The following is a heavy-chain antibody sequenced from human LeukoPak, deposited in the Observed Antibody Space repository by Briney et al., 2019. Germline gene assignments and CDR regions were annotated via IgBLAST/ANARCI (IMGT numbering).Heavy chain of an antibody. V-gene: IGHV1-69*05. Sequence: GASVKVSCKASGGTFSSYAISWVRQAPGQGLEWMGRIIPIFGTANYAQKFQGRVTITTDESTSTAYMELSSLRSEDTAVYYCASFYYDSSGYKYFQHWGQGTPVTVSS. D-gene: IGHD3-22*01. J-gene: IGHJ1*01. CDR2: IIPIFGTA. CDR3: ASFYYDSSGYKYFQH. CDR1: GGTFSSYA.